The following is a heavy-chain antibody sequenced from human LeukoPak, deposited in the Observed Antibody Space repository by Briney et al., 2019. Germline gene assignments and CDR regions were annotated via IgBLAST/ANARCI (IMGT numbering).Heavy chain of an antibody. Sequence: TPGGSLRLSCAASGFTFSSYGMHWVRQAPGKGLEWVSSISSSSSYIYYADSVKGRFTISRDNAKNSLYLQMNSLRAEDTAVYYCARDLPIDDFWSGYYRDYGMDVWGQGTTVTVSS. D-gene: IGHD3-3*01. CDR2: ISSSSSYI. V-gene: IGHV3-21*01. CDR3: ARDLPIDDFWSGYYRDYGMDV. J-gene: IGHJ6*02. CDR1: GFTFSSYG.